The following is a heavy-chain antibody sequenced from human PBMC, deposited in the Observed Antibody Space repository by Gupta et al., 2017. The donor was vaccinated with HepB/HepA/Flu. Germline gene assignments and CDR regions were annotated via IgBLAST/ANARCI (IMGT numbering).Heavy chain of an antibody. Sequence: QIPLKECGPTLVKPTQTLTLTCTFSGFSLSTSRVRVGWIRQPPGKALEWLALIYWDDVKRYSPSLKSRLTITKDTSKNQVVLTMTNMDPVDTATYYCAHSASSVLLGVLSLTFDYWGQGTLVTVSS. J-gene: IGHJ4*02. CDR1: GFSLSTSRVR. V-gene: IGHV2-5*02. CDR3: AHSASSVLLGVLSLTFDY. D-gene: IGHD3-16*02. CDR2: IYWDDVK.